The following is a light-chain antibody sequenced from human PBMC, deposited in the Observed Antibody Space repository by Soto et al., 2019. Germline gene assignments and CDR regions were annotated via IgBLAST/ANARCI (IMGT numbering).Light chain of an antibody. CDR1: QDITNY. CDR2: DAS. J-gene: IGKJ5*01. V-gene: IGKV1-33*01. Sequence: DIQIAQSPSSLAASVGDRVTITCQASQDITNYLNLYQQKPGRAPRLLLYDASSLETGVPSRFSGSGSGTDFTLTISSLQPEDVATYYCQHYDHLPITFGQGTRLEI. CDR3: QHYDHLPIT.